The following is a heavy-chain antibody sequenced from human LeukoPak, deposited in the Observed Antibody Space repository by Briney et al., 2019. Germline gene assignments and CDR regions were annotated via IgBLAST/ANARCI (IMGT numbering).Heavy chain of an antibody. CDR2: ISYDGNNK. J-gene: IGHJ4*02. CDR3: ARDPLSSGCLDFDY. Sequence: PGGSLRLSCAAAGFTFSGYAMRSGRHAPGEGREWVEVISYDGNNKYYADSVKGRFTISRDNSKNTPYLQKYSLRAEDTAVYYCARDPLSSGCLDFDYWGQGTLVTVSS. V-gene: IGHV3-30-3*01. D-gene: IGHD3-22*01. CDR1: GFTFSGYA.